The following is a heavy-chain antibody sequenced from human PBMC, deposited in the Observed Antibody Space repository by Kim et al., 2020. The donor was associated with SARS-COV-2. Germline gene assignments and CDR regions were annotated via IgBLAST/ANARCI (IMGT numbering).Heavy chain of an antibody. CDR3: AKPSYCSGGICYDYFDY. CDR2: ISASGDNT. J-gene: IGHJ4*02. V-gene: IGHV3-23*01. D-gene: IGHD2-15*01. CDR1: GFTFSSYA. Sequence: GGCLRLSCAASGFTFSSYAMSWVRQAPGKGLEWVSVISASGDNTYSADSVKGRFTISRDNSKNTLYLQMNSLRAEDTAVYYCAKPSYCSGGICYDYFDYWGQGTLVTVSS.